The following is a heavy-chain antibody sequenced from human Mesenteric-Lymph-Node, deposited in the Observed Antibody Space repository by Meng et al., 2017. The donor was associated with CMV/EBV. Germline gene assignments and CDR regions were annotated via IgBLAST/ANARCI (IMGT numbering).Heavy chain of an antibody. Sequence: ASVKVSCKASGYTFTSYAMHWVRQAPGQRLEWMGWSNAGNGNTKYSQEFQGRVTITRDTSASTAYMELSSLRSEDMAVYYCARDLTGYCTITTCYKPWFDPWGQGTLVTVSS. V-gene: IGHV1-3*02. D-gene: IGHD2-8*01. CDR2: SNAGNGNT. CDR1: GYTFTSYA. CDR3: ARDLTGYCTITTCYKPWFDP. J-gene: IGHJ5*02.